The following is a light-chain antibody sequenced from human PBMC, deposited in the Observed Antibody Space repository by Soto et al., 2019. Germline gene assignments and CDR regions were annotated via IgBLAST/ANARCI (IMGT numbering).Light chain of an antibody. CDR1: QSIGSSN. Sequence: EIVLTQSPDTLSLSPGERVTFSCRASQSIGSSNLAWYQRKPGQAPRLLIFGASGRAPGIPDRISGSGSGTDFNVAISRLEPEDFAVYYCQQYASSPITFGQGTRLEIK. CDR2: GAS. J-gene: IGKJ5*01. V-gene: IGKV3-20*01. CDR3: QQYASSPIT.